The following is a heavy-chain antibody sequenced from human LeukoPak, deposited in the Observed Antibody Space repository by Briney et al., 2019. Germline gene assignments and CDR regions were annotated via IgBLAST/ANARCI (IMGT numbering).Heavy chain of an antibody. CDR2: IYISGST. CDR3: ARVRSSSFRVFDY. CDR1: GGSISSGSYY. Sequence: PSQTLSLTCTVSGGSISSGSYYWSWIRQPAGKGLEWIGRIYISGSTNYNPSLKSRVTMSVDTSKNQFSLKLSSVTAADTAVYYCARVRSSSFRVFDYWGQGTLVTVSS. V-gene: IGHV4-61*02. J-gene: IGHJ4*02. D-gene: IGHD6-6*01.